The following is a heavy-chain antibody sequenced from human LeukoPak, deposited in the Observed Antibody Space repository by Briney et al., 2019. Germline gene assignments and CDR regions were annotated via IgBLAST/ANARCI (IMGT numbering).Heavy chain of an antibody. CDR1: GYTFISYW. D-gene: IGHD2-15*01. CDR3: QGRACKIGSCCSRPLHP. V-gene: IGHV3-74*01. CDR2: ISSDGSTT. Sequence: GGSLRLSCAASGYTFISYWLRWVRQGPEKGLVWVARISSDGSTTTYADSVKGRFTISRDNAKNTLHLQMNNLGADDTALYYCQGRACKIGSCCSRPLHPWGKGTPVTISS. J-gene: IGHJ5*02.